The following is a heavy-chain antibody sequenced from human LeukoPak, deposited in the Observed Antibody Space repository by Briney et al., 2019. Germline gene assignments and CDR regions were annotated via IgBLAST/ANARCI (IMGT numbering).Heavy chain of an antibody. Sequence: SETLSLTCTVSGGSFSSPNYYWSWIRQPAGKGLEWIGRIYTTGFTNYHPSLKSRVTVSIDTSKNQFYLKLTSVTAADTAVYYCAREDYNFLWGQGTLVTVSS. CDR3: AREDYNFL. CDR2: IYTTGFT. D-gene: IGHD3-3*01. V-gene: IGHV4-61*02. J-gene: IGHJ4*02. CDR1: GGSFSSPNYY.